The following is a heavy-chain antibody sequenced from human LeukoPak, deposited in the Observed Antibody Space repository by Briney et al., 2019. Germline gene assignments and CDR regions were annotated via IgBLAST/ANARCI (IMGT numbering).Heavy chain of an antibody. D-gene: IGHD3-22*01. Sequence: PGGSLRLSCAASGFTFSSYGMHWVRQAPGKGLEWVAFIRYDGSNKYYADSVKGRFTISRDNSKNTLYLQMNSLRAEDTAVYYCAKGLGYYDSSGYLYYFDYWGQGTLVTVSS. CDR2: IRYDGSNK. CDR1: GFTFSSYG. V-gene: IGHV3-30*02. CDR3: AKGLGYYDSSGYLYYFDY. J-gene: IGHJ4*02.